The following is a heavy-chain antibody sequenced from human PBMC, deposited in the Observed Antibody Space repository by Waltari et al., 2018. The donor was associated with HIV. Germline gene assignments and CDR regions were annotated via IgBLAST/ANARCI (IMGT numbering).Heavy chain of an antibody. V-gene: IGHV3-21*01. CDR3: ARDLVEGFYYDSSGYYFDAFDI. CDR1: GFTFSSYS. D-gene: IGHD3-22*01. J-gene: IGHJ3*02. CDR2: ISSSSNYV. Sequence: AASGFTFSSYSMNWVPQAPGKGLEWIASISSSSNYVNYADSLKGRFTISRDNGKNSLYLQMNSLRAEDTAVYYCARDLVEGFYYDSSGYYFDAFDIWGQGTMVTVSS.